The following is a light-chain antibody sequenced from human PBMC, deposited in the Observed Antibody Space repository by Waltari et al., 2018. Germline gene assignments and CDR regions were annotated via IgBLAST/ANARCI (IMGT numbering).Light chain of an antibody. V-gene: IGLV4-69*01. Sequence: QLVLTQSPSASASLGASVKLTCTLSSGHSSNVIAWLQQQPEKGPRYLMKVNSDGSRIKGDKIPDRFSGSSSGTEHYLTSSSLQAEDEADFYCQTGGHGTGVFGGGTKLTVL. CDR3: QTGGHGTGV. CDR1: SGHSSNV. CDR2: VNSDGSR. J-gene: IGLJ3*02.